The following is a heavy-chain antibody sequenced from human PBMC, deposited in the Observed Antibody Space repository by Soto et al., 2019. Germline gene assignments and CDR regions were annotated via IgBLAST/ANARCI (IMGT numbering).Heavy chain of an antibody. V-gene: IGHV3-21*01. J-gene: IGHJ4*02. D-gene: IGHD4-17*01. CDR2: ISSGSSFI. CDR1: GFTFSSYT. CDR3: ARDPAYYGNYFDF. Sequence: PGGSLRLSCAASGFTFSSYTLNWVRQAPGKGLEWVSSISSGSSFIYYGDSVKGRFTVSRDNGKNSVYLQMSSLRAEDTAVYYCARDPAYYGNYFDFWGQGTLVTVSS.